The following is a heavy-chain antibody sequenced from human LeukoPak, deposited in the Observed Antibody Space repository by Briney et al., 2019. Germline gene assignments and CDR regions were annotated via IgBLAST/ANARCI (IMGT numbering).Heavy chain of an antibody. V-gene: IGHV3-7*03. CDR1: GFSFSGYW. Sequence: GGSLRLSCAASGFSFSGYWMSWVRQTPGKGLEWVANIKQDGSVKNSVDSMKGRFTISRDNTKNSLYLEMNSLKAEDTAVYYWGGGGGHFDLWGQGTLVTVSS. D-gene: IGHD3-16*01. CDR2: IKQDGSVK. CDR3: GGGGGHFDL. J-gene: IGHJ4*02.